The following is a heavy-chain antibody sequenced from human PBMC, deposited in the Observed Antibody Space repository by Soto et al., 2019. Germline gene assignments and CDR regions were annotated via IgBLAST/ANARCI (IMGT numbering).Heavy chain of an antibody. J-gene: IGHJ6*02. CDR3: ARDSIAAAGSHYYYYGMDV. Sequence: PSETLSLTCAVYGGSFSSYYWSWIRQPPGKGLEWIGVINHSGSTNYDPSLKSRVTISVDTSKNQFSLKLSSVTAADTAVYYCARDSIAAAGSHYYYYGMDVWGQGTTVTVSS. CDR2: INHSGST. V-gene: IGHV4-34*01. CDR1: GGSFSSYY. D-gene: IGHD6-13*01.